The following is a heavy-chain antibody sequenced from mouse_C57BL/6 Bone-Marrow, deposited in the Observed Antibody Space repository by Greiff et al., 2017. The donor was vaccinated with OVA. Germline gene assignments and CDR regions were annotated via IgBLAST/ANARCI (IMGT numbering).Heavy chain of an antibody. CDR2: IHPNSGST. Sequence: VQLQQPGAELVKPGASVKLSCKASGYTFTSYWMHWVKQRPGQGLEWIGMIHPNSGSTNYNEKFKSKATLTVDNSSSTAYLQLSSLTSEDAAVYYCAIDSSGYLSWFAYWGQGTLVTVSA. V-gene: IGHV1-64*01. D-gene: IGHD3-2*02. J-gene: IGHJ3*01. CDR3: AIDSSGYLSWFAY. CDR1: GYTFTSYW.